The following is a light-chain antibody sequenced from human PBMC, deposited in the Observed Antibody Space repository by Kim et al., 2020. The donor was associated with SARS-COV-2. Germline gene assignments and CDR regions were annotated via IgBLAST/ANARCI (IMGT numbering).Light chain of an antibody. J-gene: IGLJ2*01. Sequence: SSELTQDPDAARTSARMNTLPFLGSYPIIYFASWYQQKPGQAPVLVIYSKNNRPSLIPDRFSFSSSGNTASLTITVAHAEDEAYYYFYSLDCSNHHLVF. CDR1: YPIIYF. V-gene: IGLV3-19*01. CDR2: SKN. CDR3: YSLDCSNHHLV.